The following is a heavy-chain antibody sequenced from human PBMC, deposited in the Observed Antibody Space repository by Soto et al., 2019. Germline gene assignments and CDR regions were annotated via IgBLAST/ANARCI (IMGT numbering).Heavy chain of an antibody. CDR3: ARAGKVYSSRWYSLGDHYYYYGMDV. J-gene: IGHJ6*02. Sequence: QVQLQQWGAGLLKPSETLSLTCAVYGGSFSGYYWSWIRQPPGKGLEWIGEINHSGSTNYNPSLKSRVTISVDTSKNQFYLKLSSVTAADTAVYYCARAGKVYSSRWYSLGDHYYYYGMDVWGQGTTVTVSS. CDR1: GGSFSGYY. D-gene: IGHD6-13*01. CDR2: INHSGST. V-gene: IGHV4-34*01.